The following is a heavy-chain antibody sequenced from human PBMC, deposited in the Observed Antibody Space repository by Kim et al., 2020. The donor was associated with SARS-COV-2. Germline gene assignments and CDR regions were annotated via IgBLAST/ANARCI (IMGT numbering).Heavy chain of an antibody. CDR1: GFTFSRRA. V-gene: IGHV3-23*05. CDR2: VNNNNNP. Sequence: GGSLRLSCAASGFTFSRRAMSWVRQVPGKGLEWIAYVNNNNNPYYADSVKSRFTVSRDITNNTLYLQMNSLIADDTAPYYYSKKHPIRGLLTFHSRDQG. CDR3: SKKHPIRGLLTFHS. J-gene: IGHJ1*01. D-gene: IGHD2-15*01.